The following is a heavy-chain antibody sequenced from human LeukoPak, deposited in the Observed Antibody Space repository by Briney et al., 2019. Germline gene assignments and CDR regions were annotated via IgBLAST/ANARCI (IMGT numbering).Heavy chain of an antibody. CDR3: ARDSAPKVGYNWFDP. Sequence: GGSLRLSCAASGFTFSSYSMNWVRQAPGKGLEWVSSISSSSSYIYYADSVKGRFTISRDNAKNSLYLQMNSLRAEDTAVYYCARDSAPKVGYNWFDPWGQGTLVTVSS. CDR2: ISSSSSYI. CDR1: GFTFSSYS. V-gene: IGHV3-21*01. D-gene: IGHD4-23*01. J-gene: IGHJ5*02.